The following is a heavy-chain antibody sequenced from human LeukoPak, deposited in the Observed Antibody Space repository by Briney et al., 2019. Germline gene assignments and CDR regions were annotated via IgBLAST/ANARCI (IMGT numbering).Heavy chain of an antibody. Sequence: SETLSLTCIVSGGSISSYHWNWIRQPPGKGLEWIGYIYHSGSTNYNPSLKSRVTISVDTSKNQFSLKLSSVTAADTAVYYCARDIAVSGTTPFFDYWDQGTLVTVSS. CDR2: IYHSGST. CDR3: ARDIAVSGTTPFFDY. J-gene: IGHJ4*02. V-gene: IGHV4-59*01. CDR1: GGSISSYH. D-gene: IGHD6-19*01.